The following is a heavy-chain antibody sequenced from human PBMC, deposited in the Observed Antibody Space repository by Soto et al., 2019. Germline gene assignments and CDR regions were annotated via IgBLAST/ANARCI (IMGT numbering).Heavy chain of an antibody. CDR3: ARHGPLSNNWNQLDY. Sequence: SETLSLTCTVSGGSISSSPYYWGWIRQPPGKGLEWIGNIYYNGNTFYNPSLKSRVTISIDTSKNQFSLKLSSVTAADTAVYYCARHGPLSNNWNQLDYWGQGTLVTVSS. D-gene: IGHD1-1*01. J-gene: IGHJ4*02. CDR2: IYYNGNT. V-gene: IGHV4-39*01. CDR1: GGSISSSPYY.